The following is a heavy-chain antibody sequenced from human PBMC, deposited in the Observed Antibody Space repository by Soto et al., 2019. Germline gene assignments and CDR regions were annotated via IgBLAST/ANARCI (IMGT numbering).Heavy chain of an antibody. D-gene: IGHD3-22*01. CDR1: GGSISSSSYF. CDR2: IYYSGST. Sequence: SETLSLTCSVSGGSISSSSYFWGWIRQPPGKGLEWIGSIYYSGSTYYNPSLKSRVTMSVDTSKNQLSLKVSSVTAADTAVYYCARHLGYDSSGYYRNWFDPWGQGTLVTVSS. CDR3: ARHLGYDSSGYYRNWFDP. J-gene: IGHJ5*02. V-gene: IGHV4-39*01.